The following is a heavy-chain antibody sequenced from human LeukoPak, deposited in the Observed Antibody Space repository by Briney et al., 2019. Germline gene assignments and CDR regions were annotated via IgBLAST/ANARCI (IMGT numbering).Heavy chain of an antibody. V-gene: IGHV3-53*05. J-gene: IGHJ5*02. CDR2: IYSGGST. CDR1: GFTVSSNY. Sequence: PGGSLRLSCAASGFTVSSNYMSWVRQAPGKGLEWVSVIYSGGSTYYADSVKGRFTISRDNSKNTLYLQMNSLRAEDTAVYYCARDGRVREGLRLGELKAWGQGTLVTVSS. CDR3: ARDGRVREGLRLGELKA. D-gene: IGHD3-16*01.